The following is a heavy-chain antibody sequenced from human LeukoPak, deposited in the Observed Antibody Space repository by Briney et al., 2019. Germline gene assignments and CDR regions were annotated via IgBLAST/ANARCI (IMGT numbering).Heavy chain of an antibody. CDR2: ISGSGDTR. V-gene: IGHV3-23*01. J-gene: IGHJ3*02. Sequence: GGSLRLSCAASEFTFTNYAMTWFRQAPGKGLEWVSVISGSGDTRFYADSVKGRFTISRDNSKNTLYLQMNSLRVDDTAVYYCAKDHSVSSQSVRGYDIWGQGTMVTVSS. D-gene: IGHD3-22*01. CDR1: EFTFTNYA. CDR3: AKDHSVSSQSVRGYDI.